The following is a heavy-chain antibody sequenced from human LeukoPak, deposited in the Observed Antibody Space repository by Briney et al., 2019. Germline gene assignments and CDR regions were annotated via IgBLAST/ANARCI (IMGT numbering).Heavy chain of an antibody. J-gene: IGHJ6*03. D-gene: IGHD2-2*01. V-gene: IGHV3-20*01. CDR3: ARVFRVPAAPVGLYYYYYYMDV. CDR1: GFTFSSYW. Sequence: GGSLRLSCAASGFTFSSYWMSWVRQAPGKGLEWVSGINWNGGSTGYADSVKGRFTISRDNAKNSLYLQMNSLRAEDTALYHCARVFRVPAAPVGLYYYYYYMDVWGKGTTVTVSS. CDR2: INWNGGST.